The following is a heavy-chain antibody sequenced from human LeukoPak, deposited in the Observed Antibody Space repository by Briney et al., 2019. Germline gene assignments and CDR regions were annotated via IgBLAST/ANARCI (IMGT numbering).Heavy chain of an antibody. J-gene: IGHJ4*02. CDR1: GFTFSSYW. V-gene: IGHV3-7*01. D-gene: IGHD5-18*01. CDR2: IKQDGSEK. Sequence: GGSLRLSCAASGFTFSSYWMSWVRRAPGKGLEWVANIKQDGSEKYYVDSVKGRFTISRDNAKNSLYLQMNSLRAEDTAVYYCARDRDTAMVSPDYWGQGTLVTVSS. CDR3: ARDRDTAMVSPDY.